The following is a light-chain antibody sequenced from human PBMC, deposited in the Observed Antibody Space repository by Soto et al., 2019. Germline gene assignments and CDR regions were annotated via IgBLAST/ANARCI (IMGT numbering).Light chain of an antibody. J-gene: IGKJ1*01. CDR2: GAS. V-gene: IGKV3D-15*01. Sequence: EIVMTQSPATLSVSPGERATLSCRASQSVSSNLAWYQQKPGQAPGLLIYGASTRATGIPARFSGSGSGTEFTLTISSLQSEDFAVYYCQQYGSSPRTFGQGTKVDI. CDR1: QSVSSN. CDR3: QQYGSSPRT.